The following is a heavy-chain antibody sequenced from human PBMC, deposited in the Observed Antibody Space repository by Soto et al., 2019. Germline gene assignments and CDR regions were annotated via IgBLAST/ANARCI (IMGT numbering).Heavy chain of an antibody. CDR2: INHSGST. J-gene: IGHJ6*02. D-gene: IGHD5-18*01. Sequence: SELLSLNRGVYSGSLTGYYGCWLHQPPGKGLEWIGEINHSGSTNYNPSLKSRVTISVDTSKNQFSLKLSSVTAADTAVYYCARVQYGDTAMVTVYYYGRHVWGQGTTFTAS. CDR1: SGSLTGYY. V-gene: IGHV4-34*01. CDR3: ARVQYGDTAMVTVYYYGRHV.